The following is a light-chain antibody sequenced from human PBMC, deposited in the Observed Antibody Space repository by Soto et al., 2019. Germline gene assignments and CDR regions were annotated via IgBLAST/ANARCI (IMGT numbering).Light chain of an antibody. CDR1: QNILTN. CDR2: GAS. V-gene: IGKV3-15*01. CDR3: QQYNNWPIT. Sequence: EIVMTRSPGTLSVSPGERATLSCRASQNILTNLAWYQQRPGQSPRLVIYGASTRATDIPARFSGSGSGTEFTLTISSLQSEDFVVYYCQQYNNWPITFGQGTRLEIK. J-gene: IGKJ5*01.